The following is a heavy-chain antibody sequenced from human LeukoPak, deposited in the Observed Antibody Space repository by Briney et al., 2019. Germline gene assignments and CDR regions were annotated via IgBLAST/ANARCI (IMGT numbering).Heavy chain of an antibody. V-gene: IGHV4-4*07. CDR1: GGSISSYY. D-gene: IGHD6-13*01. CDR2: IYISGST. J-gene: IGHJ5*02. CDR3: ARALRGVAAAGTPNWFDP. Sequence: PSETLSLTCIVSGGSISSYYWSWTRQPAGRGLEWIGRIYISGSTYYNPSLKSRVTISVDTSKNQFSLKLSSVTAADTAVYYCARALRGVAAAGTPNWFDPWGQGTLVTVSS.